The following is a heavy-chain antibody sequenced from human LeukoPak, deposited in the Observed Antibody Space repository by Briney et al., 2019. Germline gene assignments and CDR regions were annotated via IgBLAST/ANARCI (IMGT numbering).Heavy chain of an antibody. V-gene: IGHV3-48*01. CDR2: ISSSSSTI. J-gene: IGHJ4*02. CDR1: GFGFSPYT. Sequence: PGGPLRLSGAASGFGFSPYTRNWVRRAPGKGLGGVSYISSSSSTIYYADSVKGRFTISRDNAKNSLYLQMNGLRAEDTAVYYCARGNGVVPAAILDYWGQGTLVTVSS. D-gene: IGHD2-2*01. CDR3: ARGNGVVPAAILDY.